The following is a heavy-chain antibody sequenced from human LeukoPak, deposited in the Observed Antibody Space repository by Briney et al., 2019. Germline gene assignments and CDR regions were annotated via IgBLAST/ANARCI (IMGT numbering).Heavy chain of an antibody. V-gene: IGHV3-23*01. J-gene: IGHJ4*02. D-gene: IGHD4-23*01. CDR2: MSGSGGSGT. CDR3: AKGYYGGSATHFDS. CDR1: GLAFSSNA. Sequence: GGSLRLSCAASGLAFSSNAMSWVRQAPGKGLERVSVMSGSGGSGTYYADSVEGRFTISRDNSKNTLFLEMNSLRAEDTALYYCAKGYYGGSATHFDSWGQGIVVTVSS.